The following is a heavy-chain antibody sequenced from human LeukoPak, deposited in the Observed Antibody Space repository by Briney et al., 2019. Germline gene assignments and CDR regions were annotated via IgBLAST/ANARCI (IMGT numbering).Heavy chain of an antibody. D-gene: IGHD1-26*01. V-gene: IGHV4-59*01. CDR2: IYYSGST. CDR3: ARSFLGDWYFDL. CDR1: GGSISSYY. J-gene: IGHJ2*01. Sequence: SETLSLTCTVSGGSISSYYWSWIRQPPGMGLEWVGCIYYSGSTNYNPSLKSRVTISVDTSKDQFSLRLTSVTAADTAVYYCARSFLGDWYFDLWGRGTLVTVSS.